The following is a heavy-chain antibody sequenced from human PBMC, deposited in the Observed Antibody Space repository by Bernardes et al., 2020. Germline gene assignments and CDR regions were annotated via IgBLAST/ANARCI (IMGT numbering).Heavy chain of an antibody. D-gene: IGHD2-15*01. CDR3: ARAECSGGSCYSGSYYFDY. Sequence: SETLSLTCTVPGGSMSSYYWSWIRQPPGKGLEWIGHIYHSGSTYYSPSLKSRLTISVDTSKNQFSLKLSSVTAADTAVYYCARAECSGGSCYSGSYYFDYWGQGTLVTVSS. CDR2: IYHSGST. CDR1: GGSMSSYY. J-gene: IGHJ4*02. V-gene: IGHV4-59*01.